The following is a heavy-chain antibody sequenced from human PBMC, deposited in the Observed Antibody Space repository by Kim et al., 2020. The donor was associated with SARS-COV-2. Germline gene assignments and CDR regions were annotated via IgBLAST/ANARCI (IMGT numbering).Heavy chain of an antibody. CDR3: AKRPLWDIVVVPAAHEGY. D-gene: IGHD2-2*01. J-gene: IGHJ4*02. V-gene: IGHV3-23*01. Sequence: KGRFTISRDNSKNTLDLQMKSLRAEDTAVYYCAKRPLWDIVVVPAAHEGYWGQGTLVTVSS.